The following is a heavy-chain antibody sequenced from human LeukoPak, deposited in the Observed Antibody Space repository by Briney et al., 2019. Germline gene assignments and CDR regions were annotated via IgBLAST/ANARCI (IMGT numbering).Heavy chain of an antibody. Sequence: RASVKVSCKASGYTFTSYYMHWVRQAPGQRLEWMGWINAGNGNIKYSQKFQGRVTITRDTSASTAYMELSSLRSEDTAVYYCARSEAYCGGDCYPVYFDYWGQGTLVTVSS. CDR2: INAGNGNI. J-gene: IGHJ4*02. V-gene: IGHV1-3*01. CDR1: GYTFTSYY. CDR3: ARSEAYCGGDCYPVYFDY. D-gene: IGHD2-21*02.